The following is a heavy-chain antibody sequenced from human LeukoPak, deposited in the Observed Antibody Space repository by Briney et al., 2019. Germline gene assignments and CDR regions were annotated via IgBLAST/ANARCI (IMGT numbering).Heavy chain of an antibody. CDR1: GYSISSGYY. Sequence: SETLSLTCTVSGYSISSGYYWGWIRPPPGKGLGWVGSIYHSGSTYYNPSLKSRVTISVDTSKNQFSLKLSSVTAADTAVYYCARVIGGYSYGNGPFDYWGEGILVTVSS. V-gene: IGHV4-38-2*02. D-gene: IGHD5-18*01. CDR3: ARVIGGYSYGNGPFDY. J-gene: IGHJ4*02. CDR2: IYHSGST.